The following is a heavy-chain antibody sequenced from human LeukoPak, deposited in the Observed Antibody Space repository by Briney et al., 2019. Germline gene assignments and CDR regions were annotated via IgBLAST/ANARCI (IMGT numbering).Heavy chain of an antibody. CDR2: IRRDGSDR. CDR3: AKDNWLPSSPAVAGLGD. D-gene: IGHD6-19*01. CDR1: GFTFNTFW. J-gene: IGHJ4*02. Sequence: GGSLRLSCAASGFTFNTFWMHWVRQAPGKGLEWVAFIRRDGSDRFHADSVKGRFTISRDNSRNTLYLKMNSLTVEDTSVYYCAKDNWLPSSPAVAGLGDWNQGTLVTVSS. V-gene: IGHV3-30*02.